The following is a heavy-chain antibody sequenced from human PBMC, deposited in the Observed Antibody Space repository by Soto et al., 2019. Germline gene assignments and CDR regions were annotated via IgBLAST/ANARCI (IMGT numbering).Heavy chain of an antibody. CDR2: IIPMFGNT. D-gene: IGHD6-19*01. J-gene: IGHJ4*02. CDR1: GDTFSSYG. Sequence: SVKFDCTSSGDTFSSYGSSWVRQAPGQGLEWMGWIIPMFGNTKYSQKFQGRVTITRDTSASTAYMELSSLRSEDTAVYYCARGGEQWLVVFDYWGQGTLVTVSS. CDR3: ARGGEQWLVVFDY. V-gene: IGHV1-69*05.